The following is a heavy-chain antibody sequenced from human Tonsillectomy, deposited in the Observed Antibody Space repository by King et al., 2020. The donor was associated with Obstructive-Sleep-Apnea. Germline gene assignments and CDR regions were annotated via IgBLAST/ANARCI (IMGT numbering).Heavy chain of an antibody. CDR2: IYYSGST. D-gene: IGHD3-9*01. V-gene: IGHV4-31*03. CDR3: ARVYDILTGSPTFDY. CDR1: GGSISSGGYY. J-gene: IGHJ4*02. Sequence: QLQESGPGLVKPSQTLSLTCTVSGGSISSGGYYWSWIRQHPGKGLEWSGYIYYSGSTYSNPSLKSRVTISVDTSKNQFSLQLSSVTAADTAVYYCARVYDILTGSPTFDYWGQGTLVTVSS.